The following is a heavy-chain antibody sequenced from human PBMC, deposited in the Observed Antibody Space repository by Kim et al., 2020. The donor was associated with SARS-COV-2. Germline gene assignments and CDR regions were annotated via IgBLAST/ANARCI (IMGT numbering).Heavy chain of an antibody. Sequence: AQKFQGRVTITADKSTSTAYMELSSLRSEDTAVYYCASRDGYSYGYGGDYWGQGTLVTVSS. V-gene: IGHV1-69*02. D-gene: IGHD5-18*01. J-gene: IGHJ4*02. CDR3: ASRDGYSYGYGGDY.